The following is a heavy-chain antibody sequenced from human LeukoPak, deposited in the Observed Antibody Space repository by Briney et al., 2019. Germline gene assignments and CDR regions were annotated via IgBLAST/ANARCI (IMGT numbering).Heavy chain of an antibody. D-gene: IGHD4-17*01. J-gene: IGHJ4*02. V-gene: IGHV4-38-2*02. CDR1: GYSISSGYY. CDR2: IYHSGST. CDR3: ARGGDRGDYDY. Sequence: PSETLSLTCTVSGYSISSGYYWGWIRQPPGKGLEWIGSIYHSGSTYYNPSLKSRVTISVDTSKNQFSLKLSSVTAADTAVYYCARGGDRGDYDYWGQGTLVTVSS.